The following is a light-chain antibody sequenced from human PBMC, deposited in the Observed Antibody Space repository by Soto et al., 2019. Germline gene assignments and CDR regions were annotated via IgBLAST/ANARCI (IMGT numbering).Light chain of an antibody. CDR3: SSYASSRDVF. CDR2: EVS. J-gene: IGLJ2*01. V-gene: IGLV2-14*01. Sequence: QSALTQPASVSGSPGQSITISCTGTSSDVGGYNYVSWYQQYPGKAPKVMIYEVSSRPSGVSNRFSGSKSGNTASLTISGLRAEDEADYYCSSYASSRDVFFGGGTKVTVL. CDR1: SSDVGGYNY.